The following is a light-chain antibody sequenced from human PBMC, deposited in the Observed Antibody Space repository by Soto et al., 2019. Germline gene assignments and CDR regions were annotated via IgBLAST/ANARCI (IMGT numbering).Light chain of an antibody. CDR2: DAS. CDR1: LNVNSY. CDR3: QQRQYWPPIT. V-gene: IGKV3-11*01. J-gene: IGKJ5*01. Sequence: EIVMTQSPATLSVSPGERATLSCRASLNVNSYLAWYQQKPGQAPRLLIYDASNRAAGIPARFSGSGSGTDFTLTISSLEPGDFAIYYCQQRQYWPPITFGQGTRLEIK.